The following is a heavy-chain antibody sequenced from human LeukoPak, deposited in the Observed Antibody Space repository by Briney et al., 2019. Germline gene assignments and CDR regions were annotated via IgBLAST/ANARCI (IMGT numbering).Heavy chain of an antibody. CDR2: INHSGST. CDR3: ARGLGYYDFWSGYSRSHHWFDP. D-gene: IGHD3-3*01. CDR1: GGSFSGYY. V-gene: IGHV4-34*01. J-gene: IGHJ5*02. Sequence: KPSETLSLTCAVCGGSFSGYYWSWIRQPPGKGLEWIGEINHSGSTNYNPSLKSRVTISVDTSKNQFSLKLSSVTAADTAVYYCARGLGYYDFWSGYSRSHHWFDPWGQGTLVTVSS.